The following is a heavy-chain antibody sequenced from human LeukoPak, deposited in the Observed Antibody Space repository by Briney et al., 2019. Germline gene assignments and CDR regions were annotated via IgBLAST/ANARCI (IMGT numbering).Heavy chain of an antibody. Sequence: GGSLRLSCAASGFTFSNYAMGWVRQAPGKGLEWVSSIKGGGGDPFYADSVRGRFTISRDNSKNTLYLQLNSLRAEDTAVYFCAKGGHDFNPFYCWGQGTLVTVSS. D-gene: IGHD2-21*02. CDR2: IKGGGGDP. CDR1: GFTFSNYA. V-gene: IGHV3-23*01. J-gene: IGHJ4*02. CDR3: AKGGHDFNPFYC.